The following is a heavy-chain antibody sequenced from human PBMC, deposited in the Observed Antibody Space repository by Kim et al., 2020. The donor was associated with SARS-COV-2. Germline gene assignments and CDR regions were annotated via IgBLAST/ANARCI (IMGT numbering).Heavy chain of an antibody. D-gene: IGHD1-7*01. CDR3: ARGCRNWNYGYGMDV. Sequence: GGSLRLSCAASGFTFSSYVMHWVRQAPGKGLEWVAVISDDGSKKYYADSVKGRFTISRDNSKNTLYLQMNSLRAEDTAVYFCARGCRNWNYGYGMDVWGQGTTVTVSS. CDR1: GFTFSSYV. J-gene: IGHJ6*02. CDR2: ISDDGSKK. V-gene: IGHV3-30-3*01.